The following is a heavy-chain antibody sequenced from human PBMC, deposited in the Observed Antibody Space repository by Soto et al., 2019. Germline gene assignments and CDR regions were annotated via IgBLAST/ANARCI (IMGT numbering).Heavy chain of an antibody. CDR3: ARDQCILLAIGFFYGSDV. Sequence: DVQLVESGGAVVQPGESLRLSCEVSGFTFSMYSMTWVRQAPGKGLEWVAKIPQEGGDGHYADSVKGRFTISRDNAKSAVLLQMNNLRAADTAVYYCARDQCILLAIGFFYGSDVWGKGATVSVS. CDR2: IPQEGGDG. CDR1: GFTFSMYS. J-gene: IGHJ6*03. D-gene: IGHD3-10*01. V-gene: IGHV3-7*03.